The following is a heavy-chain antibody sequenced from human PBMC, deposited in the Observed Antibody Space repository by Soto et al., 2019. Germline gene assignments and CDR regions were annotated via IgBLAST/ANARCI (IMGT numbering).Heavy chain of an antibody. D-gene: IGHD6-6*01. J-gene: IGHJ6*02. CDR1: GGSISSGGYF. Sequence: QVQLQESGPGLVKPSQTLSLTCTVSGGSISSGGYFWSWIRQHPGKGLEWIGFIYYSGSTYYNPSLKCRVTLSGDTSKNQVSLKLSSVTAADTAVYYCAREGAAPYYFYGMDVWGQGTTVTVSS. CDR2: IYYSGST. CDR3: AREGAAPYYFYGMDV. V-gene: IGHV4-31*03.